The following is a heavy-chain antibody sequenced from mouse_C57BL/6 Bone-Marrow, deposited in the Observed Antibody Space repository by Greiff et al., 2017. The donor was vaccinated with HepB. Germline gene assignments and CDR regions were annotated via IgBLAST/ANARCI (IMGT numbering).Heavy chain of an antibody. CDR3: ARQDYGSEDAMDY. CDR1: GFTFSSYG. D-gene: IGHD1-1*01. CDR2: ISSGGSYT. J-gene: IGHJ4*01. V-gene: IGHV5-6*02. Sequence: DVMLVESGGDLVKPGGSLKLSCAASGFTFSSYGMSWVRQTPDKRLEWVATISSGGSYTYYPDSVKGRFTISRDNAKNTLYLQMSSLKSEDTAMYYCARQDYGSEDAMDYWGQGTSVTVSS.